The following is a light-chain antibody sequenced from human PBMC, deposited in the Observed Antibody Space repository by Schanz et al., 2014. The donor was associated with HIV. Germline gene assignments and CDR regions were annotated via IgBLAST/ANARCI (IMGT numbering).Light chain of an antibody. CDR1: QSVSSIY. J-gene: IGKJ1*01. Sequence: EIVLTQSPGSLSLSPGGRATLSCGASQSVSSIYLAWYQHKPGQTPRLLIYGASTRATGIPARFSGSGSGTEFTLTISSLQSEDFAVYYCQQYNDWPPITFGQGTKVEIK. CDR2: GAS. CDR3: QQYNDWPPIT. V-gene: IGKV3-15*01.